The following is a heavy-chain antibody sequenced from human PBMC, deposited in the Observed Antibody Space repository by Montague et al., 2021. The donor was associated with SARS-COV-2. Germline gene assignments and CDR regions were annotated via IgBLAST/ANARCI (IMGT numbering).Heavy chain of an antibody. CDR3: VRDHPYGGPRGAYDI. CDR1: GGSITGYY. Sequence: SETRSLTCTVSGGSITGYYWSCLRRSPGKGLEWIAYIYDGGAVNYNPSLVSRVTISTDTSKNQLSLKVNSVTAADTAVCYCVRDHPYGGPRGAYDIWGQGTVVTVSS. D-gene: IGHD4-23*01. CDR2: IYDGGAV. V-gene: IGHV4-59*01. J-gene: IGHJ3*02.